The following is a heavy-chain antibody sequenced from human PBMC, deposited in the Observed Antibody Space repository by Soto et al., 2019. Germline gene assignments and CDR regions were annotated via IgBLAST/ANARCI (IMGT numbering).Heavy chain of an antibody. J-gene: IGHJ5*02. CDR1: GYTFTGYY. V-gene: IGHV1-2*04. D-gene: IGHD5-12*01. CDR3: ARAGEEWLRGRSWFDP. Sequence: ASVKVSCKASGYTFTGYYMHWVRQAPGQGLEWMGWINPNSGGTNYAQKFQGWVTMTRDTSISTAYMELSRLRSDDTAVYYCARAGEEWLRGRSWFDPWGQGTLVTVSS. CDR2: INPNSGGT.